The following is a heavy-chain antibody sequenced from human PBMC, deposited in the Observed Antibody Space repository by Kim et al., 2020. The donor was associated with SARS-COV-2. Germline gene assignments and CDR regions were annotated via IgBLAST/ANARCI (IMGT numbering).Heavy chain of an antibody. J-gene: IGHJ4*02. V-gene: IGHV4-34*01. CDR2: INHSGST. CDR3: ARGPGSSDYYDSSGYYYGNFDY. Sequence: SETLSLTCAVYGGSFSGYYWSWIRQPPGKGLEWIGEINHSGSTNYNPSLKSRVTISVDTSKNQFSLKLSSVTAADTAVYYCARGPGSSDYYDSSGYYYGNFDYWGQGTLVTVSS. D-gene: IGHD3-22*01. CDR1: GGSFSGYY.